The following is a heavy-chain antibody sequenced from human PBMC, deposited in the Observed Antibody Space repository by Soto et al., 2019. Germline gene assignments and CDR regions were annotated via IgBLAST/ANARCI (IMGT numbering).Heavy chain of an antibody. V-gene: IGHV3-49*04. CDR2: IRSKAYGGTT. D-gene: IGHD3-3*01. CDR1: GFTFGDYA. Sequence: GVLRLSCTASGFTFGDYAMSWVRQAPGKGLEWVGFIRSKAYGGTTEYAASVKGRFTISRDDSKSIAYLQMNSLKTEDTAVYYCTRDDTYDFWSGYYSDYYYYGMDVWGQGTTVTVS. CDR3: TRDDTYDFWSGYYSDYYYYGMDV. J-gene: IGHJ6*02.